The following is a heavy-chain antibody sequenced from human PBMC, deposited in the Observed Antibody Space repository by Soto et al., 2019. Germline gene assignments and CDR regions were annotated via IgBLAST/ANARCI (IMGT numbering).Heavy chain of an antibody. D-gene: IGHD6-19*01. CDR2: IYYNGNS. V-gene: IGHV4-59*01. CDR3: TRVSSGWFPRPLDY. CDR1: GGSITSYY. J-gene: IGHJ4*02. Sequence: QVQPRESGPGLVKPSETLSLTCTVSGGSITSYYWSWVRQPPGKGLEWIGYIYYNGNSNYTPSLKSRVTISVDTSKNPSPLHLSSVTAADPAVYYCTRVSSGWFPRPLDYWGQGTLVTVSS.